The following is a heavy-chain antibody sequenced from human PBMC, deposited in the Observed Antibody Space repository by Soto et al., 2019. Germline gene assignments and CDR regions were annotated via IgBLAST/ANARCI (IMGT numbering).Heavy chain of an antibody. D-gene: IGHD1-26*01. Sequence: ETLSLTCTVSGGSISSYYWSWIRQPPGKGLEWIGYIYYSGSTNYNPSLKSRVTISVDTSKNQFSLKLSSVTAADTAVYYCARDFSGSYNNWFDPWGQGTLVTVSS. CDR3: ARDFSGSYNNWFDP. V-gene: IGHV4-59*01. CDR2: IYYSGST. CDR1: GGSISSYY. J-gene: IGHJ5*02.